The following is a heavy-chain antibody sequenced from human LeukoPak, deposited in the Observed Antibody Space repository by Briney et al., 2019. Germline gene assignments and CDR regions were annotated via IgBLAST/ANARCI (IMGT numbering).Heavy chain of an antibody. Sequence: GGSLRLSCAASIFTFSDYYMTWVRQAPGRGLEWVANIKEDGSEKNYVDSVKGRFTISRDNAKNSVYLLLNSLTPGDTAVYYCARDLRAGGTWSYGVYFDLWGRGTLVTVSS. D-gene: IGHD4-17*01. V-gene: IGHV3-7*01. CDR3: ARDLRAGGTWSYGVYFDL. CDR1: IFTFSDYY. J-gene: IGHJ2*01. CDR2: IKEDGSEK.